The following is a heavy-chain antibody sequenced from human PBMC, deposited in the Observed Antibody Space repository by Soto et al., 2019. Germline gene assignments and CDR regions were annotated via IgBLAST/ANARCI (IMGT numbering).Heavy chain of an antibody. CDR2: ISSGGDTI. CDR3: ARDRSTIYGVVTPIDY. V-gene: IGHV3-48*02. Sequence: GSLRLSCAVSGFPFSPYSMNWVRQAPGKGLEWISYISSGGDTIYYADSVRGRFTVSRDNTKNSLYLQMDSLRDEDTAVYYCARDRSTIYGVVTPIDYWGQGTLVTVSS. D-gene: IGHD3-3*01. CDR1: GFPFSPYS. J-gene: IGHJ4*02.